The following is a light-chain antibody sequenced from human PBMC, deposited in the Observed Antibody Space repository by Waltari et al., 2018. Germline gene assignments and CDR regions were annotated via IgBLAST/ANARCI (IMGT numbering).Light chain of an antibody. CDR1: SSDVGNYNL. J-gene: IGLJ3*02. CDR3: CSCAGRCTWV. V-gene: IGLV2-23*01. Sequence: QSALTQPASVSGSPGQSITISCTGTSSDVGNYNLVSWYQQYPGKAPKVTIYDANRRPSGVSDRFTGCKAGDRASLTISGVQAEDEADYYCCSCAGRCTWVFGGGTKLTVL. CDR2: DAN.